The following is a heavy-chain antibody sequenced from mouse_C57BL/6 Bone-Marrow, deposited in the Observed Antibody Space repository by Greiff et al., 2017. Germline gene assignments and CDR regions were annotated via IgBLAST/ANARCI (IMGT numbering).Heavy chain of an antibody. CDR3: ALIRNYAMDY. V-gene: IGHV1-82*01. CDR2: IYPGDGDT. J-gene: IGHJ4*01. CDR1: GYAFSSSW. Sequence: VQLQESGPELVKPGASVKISCKASGYAFSSSWMNWVKQRPGKGLEWIGRIYPGDGDTNYNGKFKGKATLTADKSSSTAYMQLSSLTSEDSAVYFCALIRNYAMDYWGQGTSVTVSS.